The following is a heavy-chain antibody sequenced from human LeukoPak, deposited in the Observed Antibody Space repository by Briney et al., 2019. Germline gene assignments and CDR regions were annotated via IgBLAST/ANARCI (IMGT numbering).Heavy chain of an antibody. CDR3: ARHGGGWEPILFDS. CDR1: GGSITSSNYY. Sequence: SETLSLTCTVSGGSITSSNYYWGWIRQPPGKGLEWIGSISYSGSTYYNPSLKSRVIIYVDRSKNQFSLKLRSGTAADTAVYFCARHGGGWEPILFDSWGQGTLVTVSS. D-gene: IGHD1-26*01. CDR2: ISYSGST. V-gene: IGHV4-39*01. J-gene: IGHJ4*02.